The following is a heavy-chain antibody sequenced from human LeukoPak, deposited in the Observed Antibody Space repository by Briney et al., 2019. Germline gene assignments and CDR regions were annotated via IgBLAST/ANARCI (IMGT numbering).Heavy chain of an antibody. J-gene: IGHJ4*02. CDR2: ISSSSSYI. D-gene: IGHD3-22*01. CDR1: GFTFSDYY. Sequence: GGSLRLSCAASGFTFSDYYMSWVRQAPGKGLEWVSSISSSSSYIYYADSVKGRFTISRDNAKNSLYLQMNSLRAEDTAVYYCARASDSSGYYDYWGQGTLVTVSS. V-gene: IGHV3-11*06. CDR3: ARASDSSGYYDY.